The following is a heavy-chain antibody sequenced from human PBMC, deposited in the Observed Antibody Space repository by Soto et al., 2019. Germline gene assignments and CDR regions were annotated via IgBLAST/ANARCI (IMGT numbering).Heavy chain of an antibody. V-gene: IGHV1-18*01. CDR1: GYTFTSYG. CDR2: ISAYNGNT. D-gene: IGHD2-15*01. CDR3: ARGQGIVVVAATLYWFDP. Sequence: QVRLVQSGAEVKKPGASVKVSCKASGYTFTSYGISWVRQAPGQGLEWMGWISAYNGNTNYAQKLQGRVTMTTDTSTSTAYMELRSLRSDDTAVYYCARGQGIVVVAATLYWFDPWGQGTLVTVSS. J-gene: IGHJ5*02.